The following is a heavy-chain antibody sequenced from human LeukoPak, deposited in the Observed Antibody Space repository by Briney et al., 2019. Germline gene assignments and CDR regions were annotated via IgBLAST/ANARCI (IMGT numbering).Heavy chain of an antibody. CDR1: GFAFTTYP. V-gene: IGHV1-18*01. CDR3: ARDRRTHCSGGSCYSVRFDY. D-gene: IGHD2-15*01. CDR2: ISAYNGKT. J-gene: IGHJ4*02. Sequence: ASVKVSCKASGFAFTTYPLAWVRQAPGQGLEWLGWISAYNGKTDYAQKLQGRVTMTADTSTSTAYMELRSLRSDDTAVYYCARDRRTHCSGGSCYSVRFDYWGQGTLVTVSS.